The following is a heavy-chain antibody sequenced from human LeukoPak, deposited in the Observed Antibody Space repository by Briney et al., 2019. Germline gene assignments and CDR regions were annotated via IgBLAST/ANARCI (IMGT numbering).Heavy chain of an antibody. V-gene: IGHV3-33*03. Sequence: GGSLRLSCAASGFSFSNYGMQWVRQAPGKGVEWVAVIWYDGSNKFYGDSVKGRFTISRDNSKNTLYLQMNSLRAEDTAVYYCVQGNGNNNGVFDYWGQGTLVTVSS. J-gene: IGHJ4*02. D-gene: IGHD1/OR15-1a*01. CDR1: GFSFSNYG. CDR3: VQGNGNNNGVFDY. CDR2: IWYDGSNK.